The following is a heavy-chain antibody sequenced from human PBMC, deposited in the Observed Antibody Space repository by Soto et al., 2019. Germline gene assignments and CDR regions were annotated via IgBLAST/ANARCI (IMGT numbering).Heavy chain of an antibody. J-gene: IGHJ4*02. CDR1: GYTFTSYG. CDR3: ARSPYYYDSSGYFDY. D-gene: IGHD3-22*01. CDR2: ISAYNGNT. Sequence: ASVKVSCKASGYTFTSYGISWVRQAPGQGLEWMGWISAYNGNTNYAQKLQGRVTMTTDTSTSTAYMELRSLRSDDTAVYYCARSPYYYDSSGYFDYWGQGTLVPVSS. V-gene: IGHV1-18*04.